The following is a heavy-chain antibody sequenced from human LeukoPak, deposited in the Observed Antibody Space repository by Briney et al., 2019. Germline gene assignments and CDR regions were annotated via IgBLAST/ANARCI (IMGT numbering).Heavy chain of an antibody. Sequence: SETLSLTCTVSGGSISSYYWHWIRQPPGKRLEWIGYISYSGSTDYNPSLKSRVTISVDTSKNQFSLKVSSVTAADTAVYYCARKSSTVGFRGYDVWYFDLWGRGTLVTVSS. J-gene: IGHJ2*01. V-gene: IGHV4-59*08. CDR3: ARKSSTVGFRGYDVWYFDL. CDR2: ISYSGST. CDR1: GGSISSYY. D-gene: IGHD5-12*01.